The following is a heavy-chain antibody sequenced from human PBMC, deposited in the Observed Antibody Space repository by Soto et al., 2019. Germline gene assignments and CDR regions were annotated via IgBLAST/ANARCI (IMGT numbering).Heavy chain of an antibody. D-gene: IGHD3-10*01. V-gene: IGHV4-61*01. J-gene: IGHJ5*02. Sequence: SETLSLTCTVSGGSVSSGSYYWSWIRQPPGKGLEWIGYIYYSGSTNYNPSLKSRVTISVDTSKNQFSLKLSSVTAADTAVYYCASVRVLWFGRGNNWFDPWGQGTLVTVPQ. CDR2: IYYSGST. CDR1: GGSVSSGSYY. CDR3: ASVRVLWFGRGNNWFDP.